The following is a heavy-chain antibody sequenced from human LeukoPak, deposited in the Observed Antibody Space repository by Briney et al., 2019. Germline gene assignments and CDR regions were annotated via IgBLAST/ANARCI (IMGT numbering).Heavy chain of an antibody. CDR3: VRQSRIFGVIRPGYMDV. CDR1: GYSISNGYY. D-gene: IGHD3-3*01. V-gene: IGHV4-38-2*02. Sequence: SETLSLTCTVSGYSISNGYYWGWIRQPPGKGLEWIGNVFYSGSIMYNPSLKSRVTMSIDTSKSQFSLSLSSVTAADTAMYWCVRQSRIFGVIRPGYMDVWGKGIMVSVSS. CDR2: VFYSGSI. J-gene: IGHJ6*03.